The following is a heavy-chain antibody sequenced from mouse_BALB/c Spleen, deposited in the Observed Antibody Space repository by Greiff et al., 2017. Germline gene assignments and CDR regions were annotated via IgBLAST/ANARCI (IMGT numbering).Heavy chain of an antibody. CDR2: ISTYYGDA. Sequence: VKLQESGAELVRPGVSVKISCKGSGYTFTDYAMHWVKQSHAKSLEWIGVISTYYGDASYNQKFKGKATMTVDKSSSTAYMELARLTSEDSAIYYCAGDGNYSYAMDYWGQGTSVTVSS. CDR3: AGDGNYSYAMDY. V-gene: IGHV1S137*01. D-gene: IGHD2-1*01. CDR1: GYTFTDYA. J-gene: IGHJ4*01.